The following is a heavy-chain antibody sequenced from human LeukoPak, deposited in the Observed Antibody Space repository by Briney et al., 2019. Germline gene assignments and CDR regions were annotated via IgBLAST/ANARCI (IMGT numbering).Heavy chain of an antibody. D-gene: IGHD3-16*02. CDR2: ISGSGGST. CDR1: GFTFSSYA. Sequence: PGGSLRLSCAASGFTFSSYAMSWVRQAPGKGLEWVSAISGSGGSTYYADSVKGRFTISRDNSKNTLYLKMNSLRAEDTAVYYCAKCDDYVWGSYRYGGYVYYFDYWGQGTLVTVSS. CDR3: AKCDDYVWGSYRYGGYVYYFDY. V-gene: IGHV3-23*01. J-gene: IGHJ4*02.